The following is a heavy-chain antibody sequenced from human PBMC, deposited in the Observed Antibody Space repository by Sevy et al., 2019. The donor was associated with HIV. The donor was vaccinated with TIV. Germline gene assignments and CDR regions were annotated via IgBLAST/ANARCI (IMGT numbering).Heavy chain of an antibody. V-gene: IGHV3-23*01. D-gene: IGHD3-22*01. CDR3: GKEGGGYYYDSSGLFDY. CDR2: ISGSGYLT. Sequence: GGSLRLSCAASGFTFSSYAMSWVRQAPGKGLEWVSAISGSGYLTYYTDSVKGRFTITRNNSKKMLYLQMNSLRAEDTAVYYCGKEGGGYYYDSSGLFDYWGQGTLVTVSS. CDR1: GFTFSSYA. J-gene: IGHJ4*02.